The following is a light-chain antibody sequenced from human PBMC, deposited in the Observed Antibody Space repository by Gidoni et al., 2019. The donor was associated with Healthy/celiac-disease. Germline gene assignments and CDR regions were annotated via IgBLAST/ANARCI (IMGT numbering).Light chain of an antibody. CDR1: RSISSW. CDR2: KAS. V-gene: IGKV1-5*03. Sequence: DIQMTQSPSTLSASVGDRVTITCRASRSISSWLAWYQQKPGKAPKLLIYKASSLESGVPSRFSGSGSGTEFTLTISSLQPDDFATYYCQQYNSYPYTFGQXTKLEIK. CDR3: QQYNSYPYT. J-gene: IGKJ2*01.